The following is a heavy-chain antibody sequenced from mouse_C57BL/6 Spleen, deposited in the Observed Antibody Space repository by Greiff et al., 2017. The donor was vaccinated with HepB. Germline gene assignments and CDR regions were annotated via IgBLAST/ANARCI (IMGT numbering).Heavy chain of an antibody. Sequence: EVKVVESGGGLVKPGGSLKLSCAASGFTFSSYAMSWVRQTPEKRLEWVATISDGGSYTYYPDNVKGRFTISRDNAKNNLYLHMSHLKSEDTSRYCCARRLGRGYFDVWGTGTTVTVSS. CDR3: ARRLGRGYFDV. CDR2: ISDGGSYT. D-gene: IGHD4-1*01. CDR1: GFTFSSYA. V-gene: IGHV5-4*03. J-gene: IGHJ1*03.